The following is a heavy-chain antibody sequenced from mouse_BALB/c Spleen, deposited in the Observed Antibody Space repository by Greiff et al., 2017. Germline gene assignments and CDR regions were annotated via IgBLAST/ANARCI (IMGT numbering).Heavy chain of an antibody. Sequence: QVQLQQSGAELVRPGVSVKISCKGSGYTFTDYAMHWVKQSHAKSLEWIGVISTYYGDASYNQKFKGKATMTVDKSSSTAYMELARLTSEDSAIYYCAREGITTVVADYWGQGTTLTVSS. CDR2: ISTYYGDA. V-gene: IGHV1S137*01. J-gene: IGHJ2*01. CDR1: GYTFTDYA. D-gene: IGHD1-1*01. CDR3: AREGITTVVADY.